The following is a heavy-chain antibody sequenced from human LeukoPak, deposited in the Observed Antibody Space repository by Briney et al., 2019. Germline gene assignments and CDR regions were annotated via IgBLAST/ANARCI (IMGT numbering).Heavy chain of an antibody. CDR2: ISSRSSYI. V-gene: IGHV3-21*01. CDR3: ARDLGGLVVPGEVAFDY. D-gene: IGHD2-2*01. Sequence: GGSLRLSCAASGFTFSNYCMNWVRQAPGKGLEWVSSISSRSSYIYYADSVKGRFTISRDNAKNSLYLQMNSLRAEDTAVYYCARDLGGLVVPGEVAFDYWGQGTLVTVSS. J-gene: IGHJ4*02. CDR1: GFTFSNYC.